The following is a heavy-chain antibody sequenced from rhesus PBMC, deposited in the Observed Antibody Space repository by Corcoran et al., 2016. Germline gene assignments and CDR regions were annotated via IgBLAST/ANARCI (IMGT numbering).Heavy chain of an antibody. V-gene: IGHV4S10*01. D-gene: IGHD6-25*01. CDR2: IYGSSTRT. Sequence: QVQLQASGPGVVKPSETLSLTCAVSGVSISDRYRLRCIRPPPGNGLDWIGYIYGSSTRTNNNPSLKSRVTMSKDTYKKQFYVKRSGGTAADTGVYDGARAGGYSGSWDEFDYGGQGVLVTVSA. CDR1: GVSISDRYR. CDR3: ARAGGYSGSWDEFDY. J-gene: IGHJ4*01.